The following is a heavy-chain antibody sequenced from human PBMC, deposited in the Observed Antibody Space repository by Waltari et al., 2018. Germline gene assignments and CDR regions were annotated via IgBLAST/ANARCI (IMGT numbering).Heavy chain of an antibody. V-gene: IGHV3-74*01. D-gene: IGHD3-10*01. CDR2: INSDGGAT. Sequence: EVQLVGSGGGSVPPGGSLRPSCVCPGFPFSNFWVAWVRQVPGKGLVWVAVINSDGGATSQADSVRGRFSVSRDNAKNTLYLDMKSLGVDDSAIYYCTRRHRSSASGSYNHDFWGQGSPVIVSP. J-gene: IGHJ4*02. CDR1: GFPFSNFW. CDR3: TRRHRSSASGSYNHDF.